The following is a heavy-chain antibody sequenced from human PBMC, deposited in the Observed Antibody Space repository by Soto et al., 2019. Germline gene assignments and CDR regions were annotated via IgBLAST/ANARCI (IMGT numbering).Heavy chain of an antibody. Sequence: QVQVVQSGAEVKKPGSSVKVSCKASGGTFSDYAISWVRQAPGQGLEWMGGIIPLTETPVYAQTVQGRLTISADEVTSVAYMELSALRSDDTAVYYCAIGTRSSWWCDFWGQGTLVTVSS. CDR2: IIPLTETP. J-gene: IGHJ4*02. V-gene: IGHV1-69*01. CDR1: GGTFSDYA. CDR3: AIGTRSSWWCDF. D-gene: IGHD6-13*01.